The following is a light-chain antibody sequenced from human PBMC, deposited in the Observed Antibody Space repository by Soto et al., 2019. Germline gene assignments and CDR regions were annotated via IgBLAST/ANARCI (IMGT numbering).Light chain of an antibody. CDR2: DIS. CDR1: NSDVGTYDY. CDR3: SSYTISSTLYL. V-gene: IGLV2-14*01. Sequence: QSALTQPASVSGSPGQSITISCAGSNSDVGTYDYDSWYQQHPGKAPKLIIYDISNRPSGVSNRFSGSKSGNTASLTISGLQAEDEADYYCSSYTISSTLYLFGTGTKLTVL. J-gene: IGLJ1*01.